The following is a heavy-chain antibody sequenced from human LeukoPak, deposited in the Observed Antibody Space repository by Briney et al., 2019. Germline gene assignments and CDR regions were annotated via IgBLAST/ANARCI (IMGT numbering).Heavy chain of an antibody. J-gene: IGHJ4*02. D-gene: IGHD3-10*01. CDR1: GFTFNTYS. V-gene: IGHV3-48*01. CDR3: ARDPEWFGEFLPSFDY. Sequence: GGSLRLSCAASGFTFNTYSMNWVRQAPGKGLEWVSYISSSSSTIYYADSVKGRFTISRDNAKNSLYLQMNSLRAEDTAVYYCARDPEWFGEFLPSFDYWGQGTLVTVSS. CDR2: ISSSSSTI.